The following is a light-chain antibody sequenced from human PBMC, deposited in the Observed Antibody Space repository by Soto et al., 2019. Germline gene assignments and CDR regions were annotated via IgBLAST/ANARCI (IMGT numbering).Light chain of an antibody. CDR3: QQYHSRPA. V-gene: IGKV3-15*01. CDR1: QSVFSS. CDR2: GSA. J-gene: IGKJ1*01. Sequence: EIVRTQSPATLSVSPGERAHLSCRASQSVFSSLAWSQPRPGQAPRXLIYGSATRATGIPARFSGSGSGTEFTLTISSLQSEDYAVYYCQQYHSRPAFGQGTQVDVK.